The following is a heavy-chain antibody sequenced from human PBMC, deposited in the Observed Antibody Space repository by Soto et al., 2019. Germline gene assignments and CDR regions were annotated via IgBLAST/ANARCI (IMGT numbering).Heavy chain of an antibody. J-gene: IGHJ6*02. CDR3: ARRAYYYYYVMDV. CDR1: GYTFTSYD. V-gene: IGHV1-8*01. Sequence: QVQLVQSGAEVKKPGASVKVSCKASGYTFTSYDINWVRQATGQGLEWMGWMNPTSGNTGYAQKFQGRGTMTRNPSIRTAYMELSSLRSEDTAVYYGARRAYYYYYVMDVWGQGTTVTVSS. CDR2: MNPTSGNT.